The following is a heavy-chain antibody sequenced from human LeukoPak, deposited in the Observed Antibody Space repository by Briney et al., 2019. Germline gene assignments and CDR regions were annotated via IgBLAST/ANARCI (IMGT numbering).Heavy chain of an antibody. CDR2: ISGSGGST. J-gene: IGHJ1*01. D-gene: IGHD4-23*01. Sequence: GGSLRLSCAASGFTFDTYAMSWVRQAPGKGLEGVSAISGSGGSTYYADSVKGRFTISRDNSKNTLYLQMNSLRAEDTAVYYCARANYGGNPRYFQHWGQGTLVTVSS. CDR1: GFTFDTYA. V-gene: IGHV3-23*01. CDR3: ARANYGGNPRYFQH.